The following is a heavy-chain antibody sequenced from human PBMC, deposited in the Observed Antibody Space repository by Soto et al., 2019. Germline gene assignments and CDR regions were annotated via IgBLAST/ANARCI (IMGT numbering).Heavy chain of an antibody. CDR2: IFPADSDT. CDR1: GYNFDTFW. D-gene: IGHD4-17*01. J-gene: IGHJ4*02. CDR3: ATTYGGFDY. Sequence: GESLKISCAGSGYNFDTFWIGWVRQMPGKGLEWMGIIFPADSDTRYIPSFQGQVTISVDKSISTAYLQWSSLKASDTAMYYCATTYGGFDYWGQGTLVTVSS. V-gene: IGHV5-51*01.